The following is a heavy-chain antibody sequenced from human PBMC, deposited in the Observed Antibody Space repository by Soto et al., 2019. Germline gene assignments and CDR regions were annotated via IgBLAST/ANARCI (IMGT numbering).Heavy chain of an antibody. CDR3: ASNSYGYTFYEY. J-gene: IGHJ4*02. CDR1: GGSISSGDYY. V-gene: IGHV4-30-4*01. Sequence: SGTLSLTCTVSGGSISSGDYYWSWIRQPPGKGLEWIGYIYYSGSTYYNPSLKSRVTISVDRSKNQFSLKLSSVTAADTAVHYCASNSYGYTFYEYWGQGTLVTVSP. D-gene: IGHD5-18*01. CDR2: IYYSGST.